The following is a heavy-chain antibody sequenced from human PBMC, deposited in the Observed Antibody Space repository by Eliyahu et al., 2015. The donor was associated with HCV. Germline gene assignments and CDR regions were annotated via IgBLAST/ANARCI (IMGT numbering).Heavy chain of an antibody. CDR2: IRNKGNNYAT. J-gene: IGHJ4*02. CDR3: TRRGVTGEENFDY. Sequence: DVQVVESGGGLVQPGGSXXLSCVVSGFSFXGSAXHWVRQASGKGLEWIGRIRNKGNNYATAYAASVTGRFTISRDDSKNTAFLQMNSLNAEDAAVYYCTRRGVTGEENFDYWGQGTLVTVSS. CDR1: GFSFXGSA. V-gene: IGHV3-73*02. D-gene: IGHD2-21*02.